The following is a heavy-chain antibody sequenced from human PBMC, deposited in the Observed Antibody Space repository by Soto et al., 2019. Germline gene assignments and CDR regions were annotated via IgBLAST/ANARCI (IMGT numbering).Heavy chain of an antibody. D-gene: IGHD6-13*01. CDR1: GGSFSGYY. CDR2: INHSGST. V-gene: IGHV4-34*01. J-gene: IGHJ6*03. Sequence: SETLSLTCAVYGGSFSGYYWSWIRQPPGKGLEWIGEINHSGSTNYNPSLKSRVTISVDTSKNQFSLKLSSVTAADTAVYYCARGRGAAGDYYYYYYMDVWGKGTTVTVSS. CDR3: ARGRGAAGDYYYYYYMDV.